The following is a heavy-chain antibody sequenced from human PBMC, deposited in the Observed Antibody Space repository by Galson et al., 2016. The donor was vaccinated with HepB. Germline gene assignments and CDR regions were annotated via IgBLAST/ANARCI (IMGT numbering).Heavy chain of an antibody. D-gene: IGHD3-10*01. Sequence: SLRLSCAGSGFTFSPYSMNWVRQAPGKGLEWVSFITGSSREIFYAESVKGRFTISRDNAKNSLYLHMNSLRAEDTAIYSCARNGWVGVINLVDLWGPGTLVTVSS. J-gene: IGHJ5*02. CDR3: ARNGWVGVINLVDL. CDR2: ITGSSREI. V-gene: IGHV3-21*05. CDR1: GFTFSPYS.